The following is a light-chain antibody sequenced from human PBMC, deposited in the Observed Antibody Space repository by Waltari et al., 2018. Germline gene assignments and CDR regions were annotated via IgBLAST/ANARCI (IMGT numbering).Light chain of an antibody. CDR2: YDS. V-gene: IGLV3-21*04. CDR1: NIGGEG. Sequence: SYVLTQPPSVSVPPGKTARIPCGGDNIGGEGVHRYQHKPGQAPVLVINYDSDRPSGIPERFSGSKSGNTATLTIGRVEAGDEADYYCQVWDTLSDHVLFGGGTKLTVL. CDR3: QVWDTLSDHVL. J-gene: IGLJ2*01.